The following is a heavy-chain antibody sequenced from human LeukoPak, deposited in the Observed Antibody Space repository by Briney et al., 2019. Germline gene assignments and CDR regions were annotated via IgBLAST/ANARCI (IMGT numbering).Heavy chain of an antibody. CDR2: ISWDRGST. D-gene: IGHD6-13*01. J-gene: IGHJ4*02. CDR1: GFTFDNYA. CDR3: AKGVGSSH. V-gene: IGHV3-9*01. Sequence: GRSLRLSCAPSGFTFDNYAMRCVRPAPGKGLEWVSGISWDRGSTASADSVKGRFTISRHNTNTSLYLQLYTLRAGATASYYGAKGVGSSHWGQGTLVTVSS.